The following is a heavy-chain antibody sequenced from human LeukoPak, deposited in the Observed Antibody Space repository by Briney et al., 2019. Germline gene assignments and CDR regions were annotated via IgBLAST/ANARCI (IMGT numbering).Heavy chain of an antibody. CDR1: GFTFSSYS. CDR3: ARDKYSSGQADY. J-gene: IGHJ4*02. CDR2: ISSSSSYI. D-gene: IGHD6-19*01. Sequence: GGSLRLSCAASGFTFSSYSMNWVRQAPGKGLEWVSSISSSSSYIYYADSVKGRFTISRDNAKNSLYLQMNSLRAEDTDVYYCARDKYSSGQADYWGQGTLVTVSS. V-gene: IGHV3-21*01.